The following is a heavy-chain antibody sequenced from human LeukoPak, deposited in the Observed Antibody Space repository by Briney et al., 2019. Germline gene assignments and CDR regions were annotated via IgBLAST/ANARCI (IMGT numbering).Heavy chain of an antibody. CDR2: LKQDGSEI. D-gene: IGHD6-19*01. V-gene: IGHV3-7*01. CDR3: ARDASALY. Sequence: GGSLRLSCVASDFTFSNYWMSWVRQAPGKGLEWVGNLKQDGSEIYYLDSVKGRFTISRDNTKNSLYLQMNSLRDDDTSVYFCARDASALYWGRGTLVTVSS. J-gene: IGHJ4*02. CDR1: DFTFSNYW.